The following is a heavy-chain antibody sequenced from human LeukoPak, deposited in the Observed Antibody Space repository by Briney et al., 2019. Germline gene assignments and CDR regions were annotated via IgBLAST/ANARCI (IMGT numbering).Heavy chain of an antibody. CDR2: IYYSGST. D-gene: IGHD1-26*01. CDR1: GGSISSYY. J-gene: IGHJ3*02. V-gene: IGHV4-59*01. Sequence: SETLSLTCTVSGGSISSYYWSWIRQPPGKGLEWIGYIYYSGSTNYNPSLKSRVTISVDTSKNQFSLKLSSVTAADTAVYYCASLQWELLGAFDIWGQGTMATVSS. CDR3: ASLQWELLGAFDI.